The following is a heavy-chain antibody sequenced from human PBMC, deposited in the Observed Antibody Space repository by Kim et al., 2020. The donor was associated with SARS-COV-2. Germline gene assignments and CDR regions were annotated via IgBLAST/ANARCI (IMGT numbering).Heavy chain of an antibody. CDR1: GGSISSYY. V-gene: IGHV4-59*13. D-gene: IGHD6-19*01. Sequence: SETLSLTCTVSGGSISSYYWSWIRQPPGKGLEWIGYIYYSGSTNYNPSLKSRVTISVDTSTNQFSLKLSSVTAADTAVYYCARARLVYSSGWYFDYWGQGTLVTVSS. CDR3: ARARLVYSSGWYFDY. CDR2: IYYSGST. J-gene: IGHJ4*02.